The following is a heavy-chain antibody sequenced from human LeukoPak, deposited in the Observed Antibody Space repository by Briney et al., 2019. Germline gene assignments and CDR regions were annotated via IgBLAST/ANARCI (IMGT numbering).Heavy chain of an antibody. V-gene: IGHV1-2*02. CDR3: ARAGPELGIGY. Sequence: ASVKVSCKASGYSFTDYYMHWVRQAPGQGLEWMGWINPKSGGTNYAQKFQGRVTMTRDTSISTASMELSRLKSDDTAVYYCARAGPELGIGYWGQGTLVTVSS. D-gene: IGHD7-27*01. CDR2: INPKSGGT. J-gene: IGHJ4*02. CDR1: GYSFTDYY.